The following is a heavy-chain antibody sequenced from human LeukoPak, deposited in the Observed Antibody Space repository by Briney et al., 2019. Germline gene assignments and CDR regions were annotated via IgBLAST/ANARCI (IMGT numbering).Heavy chain of an antibody. J-gene: IGHJ4*02. D-gene: IGHD1-26*01. CDR2: VSAYNGNT. Sequence: EASVKVSCKASVYSFTSYGISWVRQAPGQGLEWMGWVSAYNGNTNYAQMLQGRVTMTTDTSTSTAYMELRSLRSDDTAVYYCARDSVGATGHFDYWGQGTLVTVSS. CDR3: ARDSVGATGHFDY. V-gene: IGHV1-18*01. CDR1: VYSFTSYG.